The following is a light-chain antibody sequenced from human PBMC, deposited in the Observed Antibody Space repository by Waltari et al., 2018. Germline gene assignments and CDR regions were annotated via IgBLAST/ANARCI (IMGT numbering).Light chain of an antibody. CDR3: QQRTNWPRNT. CDR2: DAS. V-gene: IGKV3-11*01. J-gene: IGKJ2*01. CDR1: QRVRSY. Sequence: EIVLTQSPATLSLSPGARATLSCRASQRVRSYLAWYQQKPGQTPTLLIHDASNRATGVPARFSGSGSGTDFTLTISSLEPEDFAVYFCQQRTNWPRNTFGQGTKLEIK.